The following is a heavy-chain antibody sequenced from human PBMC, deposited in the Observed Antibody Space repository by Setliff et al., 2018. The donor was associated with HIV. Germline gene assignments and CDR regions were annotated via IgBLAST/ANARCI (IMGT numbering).Heavy chain of an antibody. V-gene: IGHV1-2*02. CDR3: ARKSLTGTIDS. CDR1: GYTFTAYY. CDR2: INPNSGDI. Sequence: ASVKVSCKASGYTFTAYYLHWVRQAPGQGLQWMGWINPNSGDINYAQKFQGRVTMTRDTSTSTAYMELSRLRSDDTAVYYCARKSLTGTIDSWGQGTLVTVSS. D-gene: IGHD1-1*01. J-gene: IGHJ4*02.